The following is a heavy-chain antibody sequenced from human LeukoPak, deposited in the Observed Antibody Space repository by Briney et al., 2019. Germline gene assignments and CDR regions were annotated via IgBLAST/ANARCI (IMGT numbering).Heavy chain of an antibody. V-gene: IGHV3-33*01. CDR3: ARAIGNWGTYYYNYYMDV. CDR1: GFSFSTYG. J-gene: IGHJ6*03. CDR2: IWNDGSNK. D-gene: IGHD1-14*01. Sequence: GRSLRLSCAASGFSFSTYGMHWVRQAPGKGLEWVAVIWNDGSNKYYEDSVKGRFTISRDNLKNTLYLQMNSLRAEDTAVYYCARAIGNWGTYYYNYYMDVWGKGTTVTVSS.